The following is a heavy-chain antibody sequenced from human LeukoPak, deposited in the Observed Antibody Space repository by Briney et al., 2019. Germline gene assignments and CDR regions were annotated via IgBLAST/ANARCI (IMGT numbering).Heavy chain of an antibody. D-gene: IGHD6-13*01. J-gene: IGHJ6*03. CDR3: ARRPIASTDYYYFLDV. CDR1: GFTFSSYS. CDR2: ISGSSSFI. Sequence: PGGSLRPSCAASGFTFSSYSMNWVRQAPGKGLEWVSSISGSSSFIYYADSVRGRFTISRDNAKNSLYLQMDSLRAEDTAVYYCARRPIASTDYYYFLDVWGKGTTVTVSS. V-gene: IGHV3-21*01.